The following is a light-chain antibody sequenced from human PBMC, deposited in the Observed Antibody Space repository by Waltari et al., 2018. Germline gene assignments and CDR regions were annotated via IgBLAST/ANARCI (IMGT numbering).Light chain of an antibody. Sequence: DIQMTQSPSSLSASVGDRVTITCRASQSISSYLNWYQQKPGKAPKLLIYAASSLQSGVPSRFSGSGSGTDFTLTISSLQPEDFATYYCQQSYSTPPGLTFGGGTKVGIK. CDR1: QSISSY. CDR2: AAS. J-gene: IGKJ4*01. V-gene: IGKV1-39*01. CDR3: QQSYSTPPGLT.